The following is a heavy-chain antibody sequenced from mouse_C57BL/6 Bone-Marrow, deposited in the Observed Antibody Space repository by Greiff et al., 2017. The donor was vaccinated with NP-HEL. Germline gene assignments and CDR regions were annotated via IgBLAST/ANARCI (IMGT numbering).Heavy chain of an antibody. CDR1: GYTFTDHT. V-gene: IGHV1-78*01. D-gene: IGHD1-1*01. J-gene: IGHJ2*01. CDR3: ARERGYGSSLYYFDY. CDR2: IYPRDGST. Sequence: QVQLQQSDAELVKPGASVKISCKVSGYTFTDHTIHWMKQRPEQGLEWIGYIYPRDGSTKYNEKFKGKATLTADKSSSTAYMQLNSLTSEDSAVYFCARERGYGSSLYYFDYWGQGTTLTVSS.